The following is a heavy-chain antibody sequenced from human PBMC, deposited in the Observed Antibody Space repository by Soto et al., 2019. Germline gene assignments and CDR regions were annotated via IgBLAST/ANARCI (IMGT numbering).Heavy chain of an antibody. CDR2: ISAYNGNT. Sequence: ASVKVSCKASGYTFTSYGISWVRQAPGQGLDWMGWISAYNGNTNYAQKLQGRVTMTTDTSTSTAYMELRSLRSDDTAVYYCARESYDFWSGYYTGREGPQNYYYYGMDVWGQGTTVTVS. J-gene: IGHJ6*02. CDR1: GYTFTSYG. D-gene: IGHD3-3*01. V-gene: IGHV1-18*01. CDR3: ARESYDFWSGYYTGREGPQNYYYYGMDV.